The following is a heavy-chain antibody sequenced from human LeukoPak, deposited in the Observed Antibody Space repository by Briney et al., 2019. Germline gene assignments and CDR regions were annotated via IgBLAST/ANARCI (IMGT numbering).Heavy chain of an antibody. D-gene: IGHD2-15*01. CDR2: IKQDGSEK. CDR3: AKELGYCSGGSCYSSGFDY. J-gene: IGHJ4*02. Sequence: PGGSLKLSCAASGFRFSTYWMTWVRQAPGKGLEWVANIKQDGSEKYYVDSVKGRFTISRDNSKNSLYLQMNSLRTEDTALYYCAKELGYCSGGSCYSSGFDYWGQGTLVTVSS. CDR1: GFRFSTYW. V-gene: IGHV3-7*03.